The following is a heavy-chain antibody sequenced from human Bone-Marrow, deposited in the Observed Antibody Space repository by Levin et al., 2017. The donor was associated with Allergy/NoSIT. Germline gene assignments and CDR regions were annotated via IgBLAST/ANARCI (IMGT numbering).Heavy chain of an antibody. Sequence: PSETLSLTCTVSGGSVSSGSYYWSWIRQPPGKGLEWIGYIYYSGSTNYNPSLKSRVTISVDTSKNQFSLKLSSVTAADTAVYYCARVGGIAARPPPYYYYGMDDWGQGTTVTVSS. CDR2: IYYSGST. V-gene: IGHV4-61*01. CDR3: ARVGGIAARPPPYYYYGMDD. J-gene: IGHJ6*02. D-gene: IGHD6-6*01. CDR1: GGSVSSGSYY.